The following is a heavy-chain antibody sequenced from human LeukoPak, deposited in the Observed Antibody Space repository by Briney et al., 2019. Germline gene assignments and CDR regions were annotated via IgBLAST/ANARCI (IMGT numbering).Heavy chain of an antibody. J-gene: IGHJ4*02. D-gene: IGHD6-13*01. CDR3: ASKHSSSWYFDY. Sequence: SETLSLTCAVYGGSFSGYYWSWIRQPPGKGLEWIGEINHSGSTNYNPSLKSRVTISVDTSKNQFSLKLGSVTAADTAVYYCASKHSSSWYFDYWGQGTLVTVSS. CDR2: INHSGST. CDR1: GGSFSGYY. V-gene: IGHV4-34*01.